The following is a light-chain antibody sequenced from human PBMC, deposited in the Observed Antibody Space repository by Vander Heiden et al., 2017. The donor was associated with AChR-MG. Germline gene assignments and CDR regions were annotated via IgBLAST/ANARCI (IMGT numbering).Light chain of an antibody. CDR1: QSVSSD. Sequence: EIVMTQSPVTLSVSPGERATLSCRASQSVSSDLAWYHQKSGQAPRLLIYGASTRASGIPARFSGSGSGTDFTLTISSLQSEDVGLYYCQQDNNWHSFGGGTKVQIK. J-gene: IGKJ4*01. V-gene: IGKV3-15*01. CDR3: QQDNNWHS. CDR2: GAS.